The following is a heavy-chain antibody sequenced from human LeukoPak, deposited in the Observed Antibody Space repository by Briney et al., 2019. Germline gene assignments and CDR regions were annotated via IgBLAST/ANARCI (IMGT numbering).Heavy chain of an antibody. D-gene: IGHD5-18*01. Sequence: GGSLRLSCAASGFTFSSYGMHWVRQAPGKGLEWVAVIWYDGSNKYYADSVKGRFTISRDNSKNTLYLQMNSLRAEDTAVYYCAREQGYSYGELDYWGQGTLVTVSS. V-gene: IGHV3-33*01. CDR2: IWYDGSNK. CDR1: GFTFSSYG. J-gene: IGHJ4*02. CDR3: AREQGYSYGELDY.